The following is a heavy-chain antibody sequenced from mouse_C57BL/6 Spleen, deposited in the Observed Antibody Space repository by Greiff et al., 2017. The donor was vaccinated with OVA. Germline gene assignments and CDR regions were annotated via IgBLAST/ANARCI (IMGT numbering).Heavy chain of an antibody. J-gene: IGHJ3*01. D-gene: IGHD2-3*01. CDR3: ARWDDGYD. V-gene: IGHV1-81*01. Sequence: VKLMESGAELARPGASVKLSCKASGYTFTSYGISWVKQRTGQGLEWIGEIYPRSGNTYYNEKFKGKATLTADKSSSTAYMELRSLTSEDSAVYFCARWDDGYDWGQGTLVTVSA. CDR2: IYPRSGNT. CDR1: GYTFTSYG.